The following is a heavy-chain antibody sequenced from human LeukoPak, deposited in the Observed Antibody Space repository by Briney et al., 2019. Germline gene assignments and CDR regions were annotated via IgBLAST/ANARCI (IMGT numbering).Heavy chain of an antibody. CDR1: GFTFTTYA. V-gene: IGHV3-23*01. CDR3: AKQSRGDWVLVLWHFDV. J-gene: IGHJ2*01. CDR2: ISGSGGGT. Sequence: GGSLRLSCAASGFTFTTYAMSWVRQAPGKGLEWVSLISGSGGGTYYADSVEGRFTISRDNSKNTLYLQMNRLRVEDTAVYYCAKQSRGDWVLVLWHFDVWGRGTLVTVSS. D-gene: IGHD6-13*01.